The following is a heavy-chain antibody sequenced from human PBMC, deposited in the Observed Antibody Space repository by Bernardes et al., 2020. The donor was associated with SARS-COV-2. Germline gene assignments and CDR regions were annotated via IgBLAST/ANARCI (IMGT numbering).Heavy chain of an antibody. V-gene: IGHV3-49*03. D-gene: IGHD1-1*01. Sequence: GGSLRLSRTSSGFNFGDYGMSWFRQAPGKGLEWVGLIRSEAYGGTTEYAATVDGRFTISRDDSKGVAYLQMNSLKSEDTAVYYCSRGLPARWRQLDFDYWGQGNLVTVSS. CDR1: GFNFGDYG. CDR2: IRSEAYGGTT. CDR3: SRGLPARWRQLDFDY. J-gene: IGHJ4*02.